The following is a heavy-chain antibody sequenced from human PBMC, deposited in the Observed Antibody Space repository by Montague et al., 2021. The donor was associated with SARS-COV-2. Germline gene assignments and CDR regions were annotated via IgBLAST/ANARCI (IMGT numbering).Heavy chain of an antibody. J-gene: IGHJ4*02. V-gene: IGHV4-39*07. CDR2: IYYSGST. Sequence: SETLSLTCTVSGGSISTSGYYWGWIRQPPGKGLEWIGSIYYSGSTYYNPSLKSRVTISVDTSKNQFSLKLRSVTAAGTAVYYCARDQAGYTMVLAAVGYAYGFDFWGQGTPVTVSS. D-gene: IGHD2-2*01. CDR3: ARDQAGYTMVLAAVGYAYGFDF. CDR1: GGSISTSGYY.